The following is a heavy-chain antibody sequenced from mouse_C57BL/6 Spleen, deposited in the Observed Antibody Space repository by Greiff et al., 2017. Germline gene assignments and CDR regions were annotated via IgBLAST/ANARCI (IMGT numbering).Heavy chain of an antibody. CDR2: IYPGSGNT. D-gene: IGHD2-1*01. CDR1: GYTFTDYY. CDR3: AREGGYGNLFAY. Sequence: VQLQESGAELVRPGASVKLSCKASGYTFTDYYINWVKQRPGQGLEWIARIYPGSGNTYYNEKFKGKATLTAEKSSSTAYMQLSSLTSEDSAVYFCAREGGYGNLFAYWGQGTLVTVSA. V-gene: IGHV1-76*01. J-gene: IGHJ3*01.